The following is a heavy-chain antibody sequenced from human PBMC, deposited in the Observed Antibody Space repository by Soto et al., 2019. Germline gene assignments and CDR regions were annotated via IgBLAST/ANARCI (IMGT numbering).Heavy chain of an antibody. CDR3: ARGVNYYDSRLDY. J-gene: IGHJ4*02. CDR2: IYYSGST. V-gene: IGHV4-59*08. Sequence: ETLSLTCTVSGGSISSYYWSWIRQPPGKGLEWIGYIYYSGSTNYNPSLKSRVTISVDTSKNQFSLKLSSVTAADTAVYYCARGVNYYDSRLDYWGQGTLVTVSS. CDR1: GGSISSYY. D-gene: IGHD3-22*01.